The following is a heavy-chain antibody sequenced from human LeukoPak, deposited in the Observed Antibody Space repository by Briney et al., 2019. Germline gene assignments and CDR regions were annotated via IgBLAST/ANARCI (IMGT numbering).Heavy chain of an antibody. CDR1: GYTFTSYG. D-gene: IGHD1-1*01. CDR3: ARSERVKGTFDF. CDR2: MNPNSGGT. V-gene: IGHV1-2*02. Sequence: ASVKVSCKASGYTFTSYGISWVRQAPGQGLEWMGWMNPNSGGTNHTQKFLGRVTMTRDTSITTAYMELRRLRSDDTAVYYCARSERVKGTFDFWGQGTLVTVSS. J-gene: IGHJ4*02.